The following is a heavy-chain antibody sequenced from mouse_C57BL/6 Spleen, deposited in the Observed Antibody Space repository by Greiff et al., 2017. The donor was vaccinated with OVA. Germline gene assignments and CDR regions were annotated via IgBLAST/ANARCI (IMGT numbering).Heavy chain of an antibody. CDR1: GYTFTSYW. CDR3: ASPLTGTRFDY. Sequence: VQRVESGAELAKPGASVKLSCKASGYTFTSYWMHWVKQRPGQGLEWIGYINPSSGYTKYNQKFKDKATLTADKSSSTAYMQLSSLTYEDAAVYYCASPLTGTRFDYWGQGTTLTVSS. CDR2: INPSSGYT. J-gene: IGHJ2*01. V-gene: IGHV1-7*01. D-gene: IGHD4-1*01.